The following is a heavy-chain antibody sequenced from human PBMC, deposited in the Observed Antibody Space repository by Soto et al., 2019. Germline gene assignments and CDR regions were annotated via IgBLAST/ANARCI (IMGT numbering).Heavy chain of an antibody. CDR1: GGSFSGYY. Sequence: SETLSLTCAVYGGSFSGYYWSWIRQPPGKGLEWIGEINHSGSTNYNPSLKSRVTISVDTSKNQFSLKLSSVTAADTAVYYCARGLYCSGGSCFGFDPWGQGTRVTVSS. CDR3: ARGLYCSGGSCFGFDP. J-gene: IGHJ5*02. D-gene: IGHD2-15*01. CDR2: INHSGST. V-gene: IGHV4-34*01.